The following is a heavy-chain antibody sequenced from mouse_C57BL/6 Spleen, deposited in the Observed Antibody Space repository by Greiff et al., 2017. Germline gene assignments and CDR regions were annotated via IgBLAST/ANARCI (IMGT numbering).Heavy chain of an antibody. Sequence: QVQLQQPGAELVRPGSSVKLSCKASGYTFTSYWMAWVKQRPGQGLEWIGNIYPSDSGTHYNQKFKDKDTLTVDKSSSTAYMQLSSLTSEDAAVYYCARSGGGRNGAYWGQGTTLTVSS. CDR1: GYTFTSYW. CDR3: ARSGGGRNGAY. V-gene: IGHV1-61*01. J-gene: IGHJ2*01. CDR2: IYPSDSGT. D-gene: IGHD2-1*01.